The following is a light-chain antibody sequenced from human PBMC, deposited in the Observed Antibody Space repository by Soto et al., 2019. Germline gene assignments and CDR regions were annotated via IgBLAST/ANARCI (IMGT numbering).Light chain of an antibody. V-gene: IGKV3-20*01. Sequence: EIVLTQSPATLSLSPGERATLSCRASQSVSSYLAWYQQKPGQAPRALIYGASTRATGIPDRFSGSGSGTDFTLTISRLEPEDFAVYYCQQYGTSPETFGQGSKVQ. CDR2: GAS. CDR1: QSVSSY. CDR3: QQYGTSPET. J-gene: IGKJ1*01.